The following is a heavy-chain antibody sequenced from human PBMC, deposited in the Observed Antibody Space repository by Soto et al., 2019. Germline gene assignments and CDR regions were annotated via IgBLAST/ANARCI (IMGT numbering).Heavy chain of an antibody. D-gene: IGHD3-10*01. CDR2: INHSGST. Sequence: SETLSLTCAVYGGSFSGYYWSWIRQPPGKGLEWIGEINHSGSTNYNPSLKSRVTISVDTSKNQFSLKLSSVTAADTAVSYCATLSVRRIPANWFDPWGQGTLITVSS. V-gene: IGHV4-34*01. J-gene: IGHJ5*02. CDR3: ATLSVRRIPANWFDP. CDR1: GGSFSGYY.